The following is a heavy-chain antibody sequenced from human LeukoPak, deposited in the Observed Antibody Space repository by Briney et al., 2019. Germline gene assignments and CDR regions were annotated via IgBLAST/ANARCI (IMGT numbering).Heavy chain of an antibody. Sequence: GGSLRLSCAASGFSFSSYALSWVRQAPGEGLEWVSALSGSGGSTYSADSVKGRFTISRDNSKNTLYLQMNSLRAEDTAVYYCAKAILRLWSVVGFDPWGQGTLVTVSS. CDR1: GFSFSSYA. CDR3: AKAILRLWSVVGFDP. V-gene: IGHV3-23*01. J-gene: IGHJ5*02. CDR2: LSGSGGST. D-gene: IGHD5-18*01.